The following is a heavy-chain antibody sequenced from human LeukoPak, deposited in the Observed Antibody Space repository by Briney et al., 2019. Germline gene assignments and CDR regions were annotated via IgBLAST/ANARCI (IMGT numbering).Heavy chain of an antibody. CDR3: AADGRGRASGSYYINDAFDI. J-gene: IGHJ3*02. D-gene: IGHD3-10*01. V-gene: IGHV1-58*02. Sequence: ASVKVSCKASGFTFTSSAMQWVRQARGQRLEWIGWIVVGSGNTNYAQKFQERVTITRDMSTSTAYMELISLRSEDTAVYYCAADGRGRASGSYYINDAFDIWGQGTMVTVSS. CDR1: GFTFTSSA. CDR2: IVVGSGNT.